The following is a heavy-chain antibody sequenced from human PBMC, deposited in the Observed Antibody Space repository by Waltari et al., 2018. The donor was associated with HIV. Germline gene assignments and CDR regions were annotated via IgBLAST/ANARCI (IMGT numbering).Heavy chain of an antibody. CDR2: INQAGTEM. Sequence: EVQLVESGGVWVQTGGSLPLTGEASGFTFFFYWLIWGRQATGKVLDWVANINQAGTEMHYVDSVRGRFTISRYHGKTSLFLQMNSLSVDDTAVYYCATTHGSGDYDNDFDYWGQGTLV. CDR1: GFTFFFYW. D-gene: IGHD3-10*01. J-gene: IGHJ4*02. V-gene: IGHV3-7*01. CDR3: ATTHGSGDYDNDFDY.